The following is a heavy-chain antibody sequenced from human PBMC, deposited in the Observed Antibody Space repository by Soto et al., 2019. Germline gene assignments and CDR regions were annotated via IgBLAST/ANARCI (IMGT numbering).Heavy chain of an antibody. D-gene: IGHD6-19*01. Sequence: ERSLRLSCAASGFYFSSYVKHCVSQAPCKGLEWLASIWYDGSNTFYSDAVKGRFSISRDNSKNTVDLQMNSLRAEDTAVYYCSKSIAVDPGWLDPRVHGLPVSVS. CDR3: SKSIAVDPGWLDP. V-gene: IGHV3-33*06. J-gene: IGHJ5*02. CDR1: GFYFSSYV. CDR2: IWYDGSNT.